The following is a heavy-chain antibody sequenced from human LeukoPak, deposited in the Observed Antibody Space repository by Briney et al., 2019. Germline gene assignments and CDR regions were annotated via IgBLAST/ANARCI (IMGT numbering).Heavy chain of an antibody. D-gene: IGHD5-24*01. CDR2: IYTSGST. CDR1: GGSISSYY. V-gene: IGHV4-4*09. CDR3: ARGHGYNWYYFDY. Sequence: SETLSLTCTVSGGSISSYYWSWIRQPPGKGLEWVGYIYTSGSTNYNPSLKSRVTISVDTSKNQFSLKLSSVTAADTAAYYCARGHGYNWYYFDYWGQGTLVTVSS. J-gene: IGHJ4*02.